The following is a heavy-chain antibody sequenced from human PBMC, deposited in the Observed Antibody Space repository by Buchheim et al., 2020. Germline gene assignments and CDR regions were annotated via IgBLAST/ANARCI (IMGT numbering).Heavy chain of an antibody. V-gene: IGHV3-66*01. CDR2: IYGCGAT. Sequence: EVQLVESGGGLVQPGGSLRLSCAVSGFTVSSDSMSWVRQAPGKGLEWVSAIYGCGATYYPDPVQGRFNIPRDSSKNTLYLQMNRLRVEDTAMYYCARRQPSGSWFDPWGQGTL. J-gene: IGHJ5*02. CDR1: GFTVSSDS. D-gene: IGHD3-22*01. CDR3: ARRQPSGSWFDP.